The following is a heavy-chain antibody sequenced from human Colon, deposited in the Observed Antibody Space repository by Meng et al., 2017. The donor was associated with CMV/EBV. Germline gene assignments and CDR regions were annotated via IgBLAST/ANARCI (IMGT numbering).Heavy chain of an antibody. Sequence: QVQLVQSGAEVKKPGASVKVSCKASGDTFTNYGISWVRQAPGQGLEWMGWISAYTGDTYYAQKFQGRVTMTTDTSTSTAYMELRSLRSDDTAVYYCVRESQSGSYIYLQHWGQGTLVTVSS. CDR3: VRESQSGSYIYLQH. V-gene: IGHV1-18*01. CDR2: ISAYTGDT. CDR1: GDTFTNYG. D-gene: IGHD1-26*01. J-gene: IGHJ1*01.